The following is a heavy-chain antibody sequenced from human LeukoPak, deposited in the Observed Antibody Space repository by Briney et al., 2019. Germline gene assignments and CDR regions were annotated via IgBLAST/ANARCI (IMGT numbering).Heavy chain of an antibody. D-gene: IGHD2-2*01. V-gene: IGHV6-1*01. CDR3: ARRLTQYDCFDP. Sequence: QTLSLTCAISGDSVSSNSVTWTWIRQSPSSGLEWLGRTYYRSTWYNDYAVSVRGRITVNPDTSKNQFSLHLNSVTPEDTAVYYCARRLTQYDCFDPWGQGILVTVSS. CDR1: GDSVSSNSVT. CDR2: TYYRSTWYN. J-gene: IGHJ5*02.